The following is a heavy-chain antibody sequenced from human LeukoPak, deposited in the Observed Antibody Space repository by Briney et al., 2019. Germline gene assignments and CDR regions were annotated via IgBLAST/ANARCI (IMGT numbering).Heavy chain of an antibody. J-gene: IGHJ2*01. CDR3: ARDYYDSSGASYWYFDL. V-gene: IGHV1-2*02. CDR2: INPNSGGT. D-gene: IGHD3-22*01. CDR1: GYTFTGYY. Sequence: GASVKVSCKASGYTFTGYYMHWVRQAPGQGLEWMGWINPNSGGTNYAQKFQGRVTMTRDTSISTAYMELSRLGSDDTAVYYCARDYYDSSGASYWYFDLWGRGTLVTVSS.